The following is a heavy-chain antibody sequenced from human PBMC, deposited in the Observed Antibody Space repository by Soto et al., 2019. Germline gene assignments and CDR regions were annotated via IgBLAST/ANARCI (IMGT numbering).Heavy chain of an antibody. V-gene: IGHV1-8*01. CDR3: ARNTYGLGDFDS. CDR1: GYTFTNYD. CDR2: MTPNSGNT. Sequence: QVQLVQSGAEVKKPGASVKVSCKASGYTFTNYDINWVRQATGQGLEWMGWMTPNSGNTGYAQTFQGRVTMTRDTSKSTAYMDLSSLRSEDTAVYYCARNTYGLGDFDSGGQGTLVTVSS. D-gene: IGHD5-18*01. J-gene: IGHJ4*02.